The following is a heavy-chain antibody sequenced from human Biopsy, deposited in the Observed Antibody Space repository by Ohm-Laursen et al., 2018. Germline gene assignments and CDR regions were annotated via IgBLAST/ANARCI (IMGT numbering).Heavy chain of an antibody. V-gene: IGHV4-59*07. D-gene: IGHD3-22*01. CDR2: ISYTGGI. J-gene: IGHJ4*02. CDR1: GGSISGYH. Sequence: SDTLSLTCTVSGGSISGYHWSWIRKSPGKGLEWLAYISYTGGITSNPSLNGRATMSLDTSKNQFSLRLRSVTAADTAVYYCASQASSGYPLNFWGQGSLVTVSS. CDR3: ASQASSGYPLNF.